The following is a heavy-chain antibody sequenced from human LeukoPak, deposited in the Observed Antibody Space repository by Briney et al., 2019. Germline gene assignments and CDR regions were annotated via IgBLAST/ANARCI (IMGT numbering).Heavy chain of an antibody. Sequence: PGGSLRLSCAASGFTFSSYAMSWVRQAPGKGLEWVSAISGSGGSTYYADSVKGRFTISRDNSKNTLYLQMNSLRAEDTAVYYCAEDSLYCSSTGCYTRFDYWGQGTLVTVSS. CDR2: ISGSGGST. J-gene: IGHJ4*02. CDR3: AEDSLYCSSTGCYTRFDY. V-gene: IGHV3-23*01. CDR1: GFTFSSYA. D-gene: IGHD2-2*02.